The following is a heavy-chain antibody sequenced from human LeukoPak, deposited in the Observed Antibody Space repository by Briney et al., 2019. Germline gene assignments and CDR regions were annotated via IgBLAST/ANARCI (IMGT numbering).Heavy chain of an antibody. CDR2: IYSSGST. V-gene: IGHV4-4*07. CDR3: ASSVVHDSSGYYYYYMDV. D-gene: IGHD3-22*01. CDR1: GGSISSYY. J-gene: IGHJ6*03. Sequence: KPSETLSLTCTVSGGSISSYYWSWIRQPAGKGLEWIGRIYSSGSTNYNPSLKSRVTISVDTSKNQFSLKLSSVTAADTAVYYCASSVVHDSSGYYYYYMDVWGKGTTVTVSS.